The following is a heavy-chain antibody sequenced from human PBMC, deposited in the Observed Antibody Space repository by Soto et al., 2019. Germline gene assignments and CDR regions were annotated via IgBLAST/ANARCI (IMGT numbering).Heavy chain of an antibody. D-gene: IGHD6-19*01. V-gene: IGHV4-39*01. CDR3: VRQPNRKMAGDD. Sequence: PSETLSLTCTVSGASISSTSYYSGWIRLSPGTGLEWLGSIYYSGTTHYNPSLKSRVSLSVDTSKMQFSLNLASVTAADTAVYYCVRQPNRKMAGDDCGQGAQVTVSS. J-gene: IGHJ4*02. CDR2: IYYSGTT. CDR1: GASISSTSYY.